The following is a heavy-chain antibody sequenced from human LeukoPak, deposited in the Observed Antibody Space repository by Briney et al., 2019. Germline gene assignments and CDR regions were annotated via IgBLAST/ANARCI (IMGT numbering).Heavy chain of an antibody. J-gene: IGHJ4*02. D-gene: IGHD6-13*01. CDR1: GFTFSSYS. CDR3: ARARGDSSSWYNDY. CDR2: ISSSSSYI. Sequence: GGSLRPSCAASGFTFSSYSMNWVRQAPGKGLEWVSSISSSSSYIYYADSVKGRFTISRDNAKNSLYLQMNSLRAEDTAVYYCARARGDSSSWYNDYWGQGTLVTVSS. V-gene: IGHV3-21*01.